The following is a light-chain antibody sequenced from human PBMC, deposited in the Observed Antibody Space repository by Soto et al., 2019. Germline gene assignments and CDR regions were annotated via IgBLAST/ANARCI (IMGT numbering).Light chain of an antibody. CDR1: SFNIGNNY. CDR3: GTWDNNLSAVV. V-gene: IGLV1-51*01. J-gene: IGLJ3*02. Sequence: QSVLTQPPSVSAAPGQKVTISCSGRSFNIGNNYVSWYQQLPGTAPKLLIYDNNKRPSGIADRFSGSKSATSATLGITGLQTGDEADYYCGTWDNNLSAVVFGGGTKVTVL. CDR2: DNN.